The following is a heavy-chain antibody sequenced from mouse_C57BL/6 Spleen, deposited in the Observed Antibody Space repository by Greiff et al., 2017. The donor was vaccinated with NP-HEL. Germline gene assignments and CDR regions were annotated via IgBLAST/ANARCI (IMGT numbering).Heavy chain of an antibody. CDR2: ISGGGGNT. CDR1: GFTFSSYT. CDR3: ARKDYGSPFDY. D-gene: IGHD1-1*01. Sequence: EVQLVESGGGLVKPGGSLKLSCAASGFTFSSYTMSWVRQTPEKRLEWVATISGGGGNTYYPASVKGRFTISRDNAKKTLYLQMSDLRSEDPALYYCARKDYGSPFDYWGQGTTLTVSS. V-gene: IGHV5-9*01. J-gene: IGHJ2*01.